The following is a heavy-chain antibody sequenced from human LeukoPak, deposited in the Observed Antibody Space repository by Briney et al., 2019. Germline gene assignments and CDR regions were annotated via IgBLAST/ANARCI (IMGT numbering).Heavy chain of an antibody. V-gene: IGHV3-30*02. D-gene: IGHD3-10*01. CDR3: AKDLGTSGTLPNDAFDI. CDR1: GFTFSSYG. Sequence: GGSLRLSCAASGFTFSSYGMHWVRQAPGKGPEGVAFIRYDGSNKYHADSVKGRFTISRDNPKNTLYLQMNSLRAEDTAVYYCAKDLGTSGTLPNDAFDIRGQGTKVTVSS. CDR2: IRYDGSNK. J-gene: IGHJ3*02.